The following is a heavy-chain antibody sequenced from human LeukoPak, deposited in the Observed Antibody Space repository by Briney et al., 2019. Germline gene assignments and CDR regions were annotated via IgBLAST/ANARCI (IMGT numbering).Heavy chain of an antibody. D-gene: IGHD6-19*01. J-gene: IGHJ4*02. Sequence: GGSLRLSCAASGFTFSSYGMHWVRQAPGKGLEWVAVISYDGSNKYYADSVKGRFTISRDNSENTLYLQMNSLRAEDTAVYYCAKDTRVAGFDYWGQGTLVTVSS. CDR2: ISYDGSNK. CDR3: AKDTRVAGFDY. CDR1: GFTFSSYG. V-gene: IGHV3-30*18.